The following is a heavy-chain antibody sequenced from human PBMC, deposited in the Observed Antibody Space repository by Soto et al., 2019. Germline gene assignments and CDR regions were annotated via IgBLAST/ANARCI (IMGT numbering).Heavy chain of an antibody. J-gene: IGHJ5*02. D-gene: IGHD1-7*01. CDR2: IIPIFGTA. V-gene: IGHV1-69*01. Sequence: QVQLVQSGAEVKKPGSSVKVSCKASGGTFSSYAISWVRQAPGQGLEWMGGIIPIFGTANYAQKFQGRVTMTADESTSTAYMELSSLRSEDTAVYYCARDRVSGTTGLPCCFDPWGQGTLVTVSS. CDR3: ARDRVSGTTGLPCCFDP. CDR1: GGTFSSYA.